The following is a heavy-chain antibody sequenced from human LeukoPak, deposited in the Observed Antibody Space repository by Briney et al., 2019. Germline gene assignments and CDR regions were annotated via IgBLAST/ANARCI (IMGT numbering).Heavy chain of an antibody. Sequence: SETLSLTCTVSGGSISSYYWSWIRQPAGKGLEWIGRIYTSGSTNYNPSLKSRVTMSVDTSKNQFSLKLSSVTAADTAVYYCARVKVTGTGYYFDYWGQGTLVTVSS. CDR1: GGSISSYY. D-gene: IGHD1-20*01. V-gene: IGHV4-4*07. CDR3: ARVKVTGTGYYFDY. CDR2: IYTSGST. J-gene: IGHJ4*02.